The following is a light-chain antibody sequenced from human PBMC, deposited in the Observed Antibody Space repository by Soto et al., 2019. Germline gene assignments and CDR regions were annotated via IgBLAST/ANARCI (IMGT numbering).Light chain of an antibody. CDR1: QSISSW. CDR2: KAS. Sequence: DSQMTQSPSTLSSSVGDRVTITCRASQSISSWLTWYQQKAGKAPNLLIYKASRLESGVPSRFSGSGSETEFTLTISGLQPGDSATYYCQQYNSYSPTFGQGTKVDIK. V-gene: IGKV1-5*03. CDR3: QQYNSYSPT. J-gene: IGKJ1*01.